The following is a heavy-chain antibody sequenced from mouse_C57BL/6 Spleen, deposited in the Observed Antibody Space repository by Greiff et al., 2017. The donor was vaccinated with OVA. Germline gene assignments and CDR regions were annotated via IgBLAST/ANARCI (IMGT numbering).Heavy chain of an antibody. CDR3: ARTTVVDTWFAY. Sequence: QVQLKQSEPGLVQPSQSLSITCTVSGFSLTSYGVHWVRQSPGKGLEWLGVIWNGGSTDYNAAFISRLSISKDKSKSQVFFKMNSLQSDDTAVYYCARTTVVDTWFAYWGQGTLVTVSA. J-gene: IGHJ3*01. V-gene: IGHV2-2*01. D-gene: IGHD1-1*01. CDR1: GFSLTSYG. CDR2: IWNGGST.